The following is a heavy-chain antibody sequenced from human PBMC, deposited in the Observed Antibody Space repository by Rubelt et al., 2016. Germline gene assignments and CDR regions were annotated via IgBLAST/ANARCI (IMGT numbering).Heavy chain of an antibody. CDR1: GFTFSSYG. CDR3: SRADSIAVAGTFDY. V-gene: IGHV3-30*19. D-gene: IGHD6-19*01. Sequence: QVQLVESGGGVVQPGRSLRLSCAASGFTFSSYGMHWVRQAPGKGLEWVAVIWYDGSNKYYADSVKGRFTISRDNSKNTLYLQMNSLRVEDTAGYYWSRADSIAVAGTFDYWGQGTLVTVSS. J-gene: IGHJ4*02. CDR2: IWYDGSNK.